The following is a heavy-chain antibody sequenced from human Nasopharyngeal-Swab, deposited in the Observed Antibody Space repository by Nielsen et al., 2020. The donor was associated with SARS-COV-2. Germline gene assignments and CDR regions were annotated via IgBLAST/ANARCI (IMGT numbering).Heavy chain of an antibody. D-gene: IGHD6-13*01. CDR3: ARKKQLVRPFDY. Sequence: ASVKVSCKASGYTFIGYDIHWVRQAPGQGLEWMARFNPKSGGTNFAQKFQGRVTVTRDTSLSTGYMELSSLRSDDTAVYYCARKKQLVRPFDYWGQGTLVTVSS. CDR2: FNPKSGGT. J-gene: IGHJ4*02. CDR1: GYTFIGYD. V-gene: IGHV1-2*06.